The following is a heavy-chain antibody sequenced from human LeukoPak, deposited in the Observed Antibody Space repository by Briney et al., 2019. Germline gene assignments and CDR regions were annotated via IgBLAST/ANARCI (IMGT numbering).Heavy chain of an antibody. CDR2: IYTSGST. V-gene: IGHV4-61*02. CDR3: ARDQGYGGNAGSSSRLGIDAFDI. D-gene: IGHD4-23*01. CDR1: GGSISSGSYY. Sequence: SQTLSLTCTVSGGSISSGSYYWSWIRQPAGKGLEWIGRIYTSGSTNYNPSLKSRDTISVDTSKNQFSLKLSSVTAADTAVYYCARDQGYGGNAGSSSRLGIDAFDIWGQGTMVTVSS. J-gene: IGHJ3*02.